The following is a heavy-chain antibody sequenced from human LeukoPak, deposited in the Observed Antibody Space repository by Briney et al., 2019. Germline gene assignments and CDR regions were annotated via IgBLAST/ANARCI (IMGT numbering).Heavy chain of an antibody. D-gene: IGHD4-17*01. CDR1: GFTVSSNY. CDR2: IYSGGGT. J-gene: IGHJ4*02. Sequence: HPGGSLRLSCAASGFTVSSNYMSWIRQAPGKGLEWVSVIYSGGGTYYADSVKGRFTISRDNSKNTLYLQMNSLRAEDTAVYYCASHYGDYGFLYFDYWGQGTLVTVSS. CDR3: ASHYGDYGFLYFDY. V-gene: IGHV3-66*04.